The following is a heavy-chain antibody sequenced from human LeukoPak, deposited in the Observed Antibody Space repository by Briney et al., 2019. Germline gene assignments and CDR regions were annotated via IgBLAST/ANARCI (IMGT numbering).Heavy chain of an antibody. CDR3: ASEGYCSGGSCYSEGANWFDP. J-gene: IGHJ5*02. D-gene: IGHD2-15*01. Sequence: ASVKVSCKASGYTFTGYYMHWVRQAPGQGLERMGWINPNSGGTNYAQKFQGRVTMTRDTSISTAYMELSRLRSDDTAVYYCASEGYCSGGSCYSEGANWFDPWGQGTLVTVSS. CDR2: INPNSGGT. V-gene: IGHV1-2*02. CDR1: GYTFTGYY.